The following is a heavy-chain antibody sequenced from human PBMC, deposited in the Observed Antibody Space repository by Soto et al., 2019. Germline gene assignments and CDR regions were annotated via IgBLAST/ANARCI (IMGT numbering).Heavy chain of an antibody. CDR2: IYYSGST. Sequence: PSETPSLTCTVHGGSISSYYWSWIRQPPGKGLEWTGYIYYSGSTNYNPSLKSRVTISVDTSKQQFFLKLSSVTAADTAVYYCARVVGAKEGYYYGMDVWGQGTTVTVSS. CDR3: ARVVGAKEGYYYGMDV. CDR1: GGSISSYY. D-gene: IGHD1-26*01. V-gene: IGHV4-59*01. J-gene: IGHJ6*02.